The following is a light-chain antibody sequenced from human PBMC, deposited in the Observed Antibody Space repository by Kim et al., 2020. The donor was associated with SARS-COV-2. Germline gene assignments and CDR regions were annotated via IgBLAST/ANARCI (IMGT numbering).Light chain of an antibody. CDR1: KLGNKY. CDR2: QDN. V-gene: IGLV3-1*01. J-gene: IGLJ2*01. CDR3: QAWDSSTAGVV. Sequence: SYELTQPPSVSVSPGQTASISCSGDKLGNKYVCWYQQKPGQSPVLVIYQDNKRPSGIPERLSGSNSGNTATLTISGTQAMDEADYYCQAWDSSTAGVVFGGGTQLTAL.